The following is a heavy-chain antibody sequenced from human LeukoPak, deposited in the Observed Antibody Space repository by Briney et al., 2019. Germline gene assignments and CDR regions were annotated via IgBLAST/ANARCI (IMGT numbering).Heavy chain of an antibody. CDR1: GGSLSRYY. V-gene: IGHV4-59*01. CDR2: FYYSGRS. D-gene: IGHD6-13*01. Sequence: ETLSLTLTVPGGSLSRYYWSLVPQPPGKGLGWVGYFYYSGRSHYHPSLKSRVPISVDTSKKQFSLKVSSVTASGTAGYYFSRASIGYSSSWYVVYWGEGTLVTASS. CDR3: SRASIGYSSSWYVVY. J-gene: IGHJ4*02.